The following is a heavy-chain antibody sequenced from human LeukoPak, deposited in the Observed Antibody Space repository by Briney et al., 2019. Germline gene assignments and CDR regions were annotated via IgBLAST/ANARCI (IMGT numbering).Heavy chain of an antibody. D-gene: IGHD3-10*01. CDR2: ISSSSSTI. J-gene: IGHJ4*02. V-gene: IGHV3-48*01. CDR3: ARDQHYYNSGSYYIGLDY. CDR1: GFTFSSYS. Sequence: GGSLRLSCAASGFTFSSYSMNWVRQAPGKGLEWVSYISSSSSTIYYADSVKGRFTISRDNANNSLYLQMNSLRAEDTAVYYCARDQHYYNSGSYYIGLDYWGQGTLVTVSS.